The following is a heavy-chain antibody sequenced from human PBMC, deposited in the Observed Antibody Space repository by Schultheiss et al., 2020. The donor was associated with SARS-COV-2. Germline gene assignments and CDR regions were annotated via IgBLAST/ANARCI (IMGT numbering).Heavy chain of an antibody. CDR3: ARHLAGYSGYEPTGRTTPFDI. Sequence: SVKVSCKASGGTFSSYAISWVRQAPGQGLEWMGGIIPIFGTANYAQKFQGRVTMTRDTSISTAYMELSRLRSDDTAVYYCARHLAGYSGYEPTGRTTPFDIWGQGTMVTVSS. J-gene: IGHJ3*02. D-gene: IGHD5-12*01. V-gene: IGHV1-69*05. CDR2: IIPIFGTA. CDR1: GGTFSSYA.